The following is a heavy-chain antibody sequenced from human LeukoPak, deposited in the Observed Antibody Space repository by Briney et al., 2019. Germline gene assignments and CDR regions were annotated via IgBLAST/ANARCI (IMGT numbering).Heavy chain of an antibody. CDR2: ISGSGGST. Sequence: GGSLRISCAASGFTFGSYAVSWVRQAPGKGLGWVSAISGSGGSTCYADSVKGRFIISRDNSKNTLYLQMNSLRAEDTAVYYCAKRSYEDAFDIWGQGTIVTVSS. D-gene: IGHD2-8*01. J-gene: IGHJ3*02. V-gene: IGHV3-23*01. CDR1: GFTFGSYA. CDR3: AKRSYEDAFDI.